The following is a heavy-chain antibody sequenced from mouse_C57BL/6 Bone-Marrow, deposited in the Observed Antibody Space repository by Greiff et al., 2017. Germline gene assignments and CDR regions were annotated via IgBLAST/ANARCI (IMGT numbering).Heavy chain of an antibody. CDR1: GFTFSSYT. Sequence: EVQRVESGGGLVKPGGSLKLSCAASGFTFSSYTMSWVRQTPEKRLQWVAAISGGGGNTYYPDSVTGRFTISRDNDKNILYLQMISLRSEDTSLYYCSRHVTTVLATKYFDVWGTGTTVTVSS. CDR3: SRHVTTVLATKYFDV. D-gene: IGHD1-1*01. CDR2: ISGGGGNT. J-gene: IGHJ1*03. V-gene: IGHV5-9*01.